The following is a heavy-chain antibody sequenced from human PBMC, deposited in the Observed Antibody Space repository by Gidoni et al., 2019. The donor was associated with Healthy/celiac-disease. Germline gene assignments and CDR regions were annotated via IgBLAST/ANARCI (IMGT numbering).Heavy chain of an antibody. CDR3: AKGTLPPEDGYRDYYYYMDV. Sequence: EVQLLESGGGLVQPGGSLRLSCAASGFTFRSSAMSWVRQAPGKGLEGVSAISGSGGSTYYADSVKGRFTISRDKSKNTLYLQMNSLRAEDTAVYYCAKGTLPPEDGYRDYYYYMDVWGKGTTVTVSS. CDR2: ISGSGGST. D-gene: IGHD5-12*01. V-gene: IGHV3-23*01. J-gene: IGHJ6*03. CDR1: GFTFRSSA.